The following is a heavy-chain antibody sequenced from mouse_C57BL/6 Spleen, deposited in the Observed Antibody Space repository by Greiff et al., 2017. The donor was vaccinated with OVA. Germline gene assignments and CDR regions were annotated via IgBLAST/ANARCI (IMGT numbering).Heavy chain of an antibody. V-gene: IGHV1-80*01. CDR1: GYAFSSYW. CDR2: IYPGDGDT. CDR3: ARGSITTVVVDY. Sequence: VKVVESGAELVKPGASVKISCKASGYAFSSYWMNWVKQRPGKGLEWIGQIYPGDGDTNYNGKFKGKATLTADKSSSTAYMQLSSLTSEDSAVYFCARGSITTVVVDYWGQGTTLTVSS. J-gene: IGHJ2*01. D-gene: IGHD1-1*01.